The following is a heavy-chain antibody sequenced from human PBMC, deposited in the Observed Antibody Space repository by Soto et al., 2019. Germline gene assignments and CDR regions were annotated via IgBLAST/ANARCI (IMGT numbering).Heavy chain of an antibody. CDR2: INAGNGNT. Sequence: GASVKVSCKASGYTFTSYAIHWVRQAPGQRLEWMGWINAGNGNTKYSQKFQGRVTITRDTSASTAYMELSSLRSEDTAVYYCARSIAALGDGFDYWGQGTLVTVSS. CDR3: ARSIAALGDGFDY. V-gene: IGHV1-3*01. J-gene: IGHJ4*02. CDR1: GYTFTSYA. D-gene: IGHD6-6*01.